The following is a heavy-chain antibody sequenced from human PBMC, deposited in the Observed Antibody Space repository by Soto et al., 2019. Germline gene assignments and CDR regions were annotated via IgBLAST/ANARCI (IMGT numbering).Heavy chain of an antibody. CDR1: GGSISSGAYY. V-gene: IGHV4-31*03. Sequence: PSETLSLTCSVSGGSISSGAYYWNWIRQHPRKGLEWIGYIYYSGTTYYNPSLGSRVSISADTSKNQFSLKLNSVTVADTAVYYCARNPSHLCASTSCHAFDIWGPATMVTVSS. J-gene: IGHJ3*02. CDR2: IYYSGTT. CDR3: ARNPSHLCASTSCHAFDI. D-gene: IGHD2-2*01.